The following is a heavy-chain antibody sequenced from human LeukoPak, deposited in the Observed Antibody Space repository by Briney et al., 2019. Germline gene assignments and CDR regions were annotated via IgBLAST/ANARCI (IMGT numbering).Heavy chain of an antibody. J-gene: IGHJ4*02. D-gene: IGHD3-10*01. CDR2: INHSGSA. V-gene: IGHV4-34*01. CDR1: GGSFSGYY. Sequence: SETLSLTCAVYGGSFSGYYWSWIRQPPGKGLEWFGEINHSGSANYNPSLKSRVTISVDTSKNQFSLKLSSVTAADTAVYYCARPYYYGSGSYYAFFNYWGQGTLVTVSS. CDR3: ARPYYYGSGSYYAFFNY.